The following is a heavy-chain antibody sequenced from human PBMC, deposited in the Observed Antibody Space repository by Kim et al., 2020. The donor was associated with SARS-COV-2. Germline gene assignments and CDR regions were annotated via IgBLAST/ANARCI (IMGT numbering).Heavy chain of an antibody. J-gene: IGHJ5*02. D-gene: IGHD3-10*01. V-gene: IGHV1-3*01. Sequence: KFQDRVTITRETAASTAYMELNSLRSEDTAVYYCARGAGFGESLVGSWFDPWGQGTLVTVSS. CDR3: ARGAGFGESLVGSWFDP.